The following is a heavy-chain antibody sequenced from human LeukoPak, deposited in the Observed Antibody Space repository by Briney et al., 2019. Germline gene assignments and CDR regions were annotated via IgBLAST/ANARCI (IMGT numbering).Heavy chain of an antibody. V-gene: IGHV3-74*01. CDR2: VNSDGSWT. J-gene: IGHJ4*02. CDR1: GNYW. D-gene: IGHD2-2*01. Sequence: GGSLRLSCAASGNYWMHWVRQAPGKGLVWVSHVNSDGSWTSHADSVKGRFTISKDNAKNTVYLQMSNLRTEDTAVYYCVSFYETNWGRGTLVTVSS. CDR3: VSFYETN.